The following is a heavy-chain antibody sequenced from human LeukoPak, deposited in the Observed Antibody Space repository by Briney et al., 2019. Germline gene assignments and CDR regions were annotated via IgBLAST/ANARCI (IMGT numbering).Heavy chain of an antibody. CDR3: ARDFIYGGRLFDY. Sequence: ASVKVSCKASGYIFTRYGISWVRQPPGQGLEWMGWISSYNANTNYAQKLQGRVTITTDISTSTAYMELRSLRSDDTAFYYCARDFIYGGRLFDYWGQGTLVTVSS. CDR1: GYIFTRYG. D-gene: IGHD4/OR15-4a*01. CDR2: ISSYNANT. V-gene: IGHV1-18*01. J-gene: IGHJ4*02.